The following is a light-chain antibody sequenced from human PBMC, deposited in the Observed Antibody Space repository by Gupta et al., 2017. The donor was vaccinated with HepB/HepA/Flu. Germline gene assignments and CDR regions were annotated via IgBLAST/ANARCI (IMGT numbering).Light chain of an antibody. CDR1: SSDVGSYNL. Sequence: QSALTQPASVSGSPGQSITISCTGTSSDVGSYNLVSWYQQHPGKAPKLMIYEVSKRPSGVSNRFSGSKSSNTASLTISGLQAEDEADYYCCSYAGSSTFVVIGGGTKLTVL. CDR3: CSYAGSSTFVV. V-gene: IGLV2-23*02. CDR2: EVS. J-gene: IGLJ2*01.